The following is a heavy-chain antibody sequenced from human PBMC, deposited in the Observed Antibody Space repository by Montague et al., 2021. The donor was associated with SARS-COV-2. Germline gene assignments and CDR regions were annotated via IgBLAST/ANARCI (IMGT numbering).Heavy chain of an antibody. CDR3: ARSPEPMIILIITSLNWYFDL. D-gene: IGHD3-22*01. Sequence: TLSLTCTVSGGSISSSGYYWSWIRQPPGKGLEWIGYIYYSGSTYYNPSLKSRVTISVDTSKNQFSLKMSSVTAADTAVYYCARSPEPMIILIITSLNWYFDLWDRGTLVTVSS. J-gene: IGHJ2*01. V-gene: IGHV4-31*03. CDR1: GGSISSSGYY. CDR2: IYYSGST.